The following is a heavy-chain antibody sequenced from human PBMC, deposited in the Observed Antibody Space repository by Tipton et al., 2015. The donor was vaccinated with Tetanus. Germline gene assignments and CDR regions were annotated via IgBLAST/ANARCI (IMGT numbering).Heavy chain of an antibody. V-gene: IGHV4-39*01. D-gene: IGHD3-10*01. J-gene: IGHJ4*02. CDR3: VRSYAGRYPY. CDR2: INYYGTT. Sequence: TLSLTCTVSRGSISRDIYNWGWIRQPPGRGLQWIGNINYYGTTYYSPSLKSRVTMSVDPPKNQFSLKLTSATAADTAIYYCVRSYAGRYPYWGQGILVTVSS. CDR1: RGSISRDIYN.